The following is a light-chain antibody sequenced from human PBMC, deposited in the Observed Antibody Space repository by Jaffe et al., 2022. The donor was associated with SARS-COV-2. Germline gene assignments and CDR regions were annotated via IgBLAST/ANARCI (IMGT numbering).Light chain of an antibody. V-gene: IGKV3-15*01. Sequence: EIVMTQSPATLSVSPGERATLSCRASQSVYSNLAWYQQKPGQAPRLLIYGASTRATGIPARFSGSGSGTEFTLTISSLQSEDFAVYYCQQYNKDFGPGTKVEIK. CDR3: QQYNKD. CDR2: GAS. CDR1: QSVYSN. J-gene: IGKJ3*01.